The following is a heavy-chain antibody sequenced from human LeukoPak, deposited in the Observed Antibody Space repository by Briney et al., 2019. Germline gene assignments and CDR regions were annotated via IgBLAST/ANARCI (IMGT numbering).Heavy chain of an antibody. D-gene: IGHD4-17*01. J-gene: IGHJ6*02. CDR2: IYYTGST. V-gene: IGHV4-59*12. CDR3: ARWAPCGDSRITYYYYYGMDV. Sequence: PSETLSLTCTVSGGSFNSYYWNWIRQPPGKGLEWIGYIYYTGSTNYNPSLKSRVTISVDTSKNQFSLKLSSVTAADTAVYYCARWAPCGDSRITYYYYYGMDVWGQGTTVTVSS. CDR1: GGSFNSYY.